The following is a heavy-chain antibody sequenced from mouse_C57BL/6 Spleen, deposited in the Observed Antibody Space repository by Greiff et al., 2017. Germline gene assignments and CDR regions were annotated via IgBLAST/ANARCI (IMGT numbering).Heavy chain of an antibody. D-gene: IGHD1-1*02. Sequence: VQLQQSGTELVKPGASVKLSCKASGYTFTSYWMHWVKQRPGQGLEWIGNINPSNGGTNYNEKFKSKATLTVDKSSSTAYMQLSSLTSEDSAVXYCARWRLWVYAMDYWGQGTSVTVSS. CDR3: ARWRLWVYAMDY. J-gene: IGHJ4*01. CDR2: INPSNGGT. CDR1: GYTFTSYW. V-gene: IGHV1-53*01.